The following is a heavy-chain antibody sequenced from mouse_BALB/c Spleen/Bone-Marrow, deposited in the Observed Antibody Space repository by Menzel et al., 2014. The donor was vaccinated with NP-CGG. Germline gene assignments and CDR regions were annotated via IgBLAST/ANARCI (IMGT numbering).Heavy chain of an antibody. CDR3: ARHGNLRNYYAMDY. V-gene: IGHV1-66*01. CDR1: GYSFTSYY. Sequence: QVQLQQSGPELVKPGASVKISCKASGYSFTSYYIHWVKRRPGQGLEWIGWIFPGSGNTKYNEKFKGKATLTADTSSSTAYMQLSSLTSEDSAVYFCARHGNLRNYYAMDYWGQGTSVTVSS. D-gene: IGHD2-1*01. J-gene: IGHJ4*01. CDR2: IFPGSGNT.